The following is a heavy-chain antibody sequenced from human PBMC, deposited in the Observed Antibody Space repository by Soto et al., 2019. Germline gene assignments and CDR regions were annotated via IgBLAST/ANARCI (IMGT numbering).Heavy chain of an antibody. CDR1: GFTFSSYG. V-gene: IGHV3-30*18. Sequence: GGSLRLFCAASGFTFSSYGMHWVRQAPGKGLEWVAVISYDGSNKYYADSVKGRFTISRDNSKNTLYLQMNSLRAEDTAVYYCAKDLSAMVDYYYYGMDVWGQGTTVTVSS. D-gene: IGHD5-18*01. CDR2: ISYDGSNK. CDR3: AKDLSAMVDYYYYGMDV. J-gene: IGHJ6*02.